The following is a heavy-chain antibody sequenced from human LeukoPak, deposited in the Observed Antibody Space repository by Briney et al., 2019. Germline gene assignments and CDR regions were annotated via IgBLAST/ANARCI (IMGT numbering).Heavy chain of an antibody. CDR2: FNDVGSHI. V-gene: IGHV3-21*01. Sequence: GGSLRLSCAASGFTFSNSAMNWVRQARGKGREWGSSFNDVGSHIYYADSVRGRFTISRDNAKTSVYLQMNNLRPEDTAVYYCARDATYYLRYGYFDCWGHGTLVTVSS. D-gene: IGHD5/OR15-5a*01. CDR3: ARDATYYLRYGYFDC. J-gene: IGHJ4*01. CDR1: GFTFSNSA.